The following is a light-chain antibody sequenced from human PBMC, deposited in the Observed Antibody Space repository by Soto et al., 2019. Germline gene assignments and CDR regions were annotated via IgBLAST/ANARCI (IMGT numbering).Light chain of an antibody. CDR2: EVN. CDR1: GSDVGGYNY. Sequence: QSALTQPASVSGSPGQSITISCTGTGSDVGGYNYVSWYQQHPGKAPKLIIHEVNNRPSGVSDRFSGSKSGYTASLTISGLQAEDEADYYCSSYTSRSTYVFGTGTKLTVL. CDR3: SSYTSRSTYV. V-gene: IGLV2-14*01. J-gene: IGLJ1*01.